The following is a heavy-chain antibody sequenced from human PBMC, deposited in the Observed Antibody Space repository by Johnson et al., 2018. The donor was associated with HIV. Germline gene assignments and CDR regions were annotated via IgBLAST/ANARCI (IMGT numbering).Heavy chain of an antibody. Sequence: QVQLVESGGGVVQPGGSLRLSCAASGFTFSSYGMHWVRQAPGKGLEWVAFIRYDGSNKYYADSVKGRFTISRDNSKNTLYLQMNSRRAEDTAVYYCAKDQWELLADDEDAFDIWGQGTMVTVSS. V-gene: IGHV3-30*02. D-gene: IGHD1-26*01. CDR1: GFTFSSYG. CDR2: IRYDGSNK. J-gene: IGHJ3*02. CDR3: AKDQWELLADDEDAFDI.